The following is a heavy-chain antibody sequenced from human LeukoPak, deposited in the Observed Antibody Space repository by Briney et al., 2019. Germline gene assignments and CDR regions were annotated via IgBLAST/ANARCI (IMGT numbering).Heavy chain of an antibody. Sequence: RSLRLSCAASGFTFSSYSMNWVRQAPGKGLEWVSYISSSSSTIYYADSVKGRFTISRDNAKNSPYLQMNSLRDEDTAVYYCARESYSSSSGFDYWGQGTLVTVSS. CDR2: ISSSSSTI. J-gene: IGHJ4*02. D-gene: IGHD6-13*01. CDR3: ARESYSSSSGFDY. V-gene: IGHV3-48*02. CDR1: GFTFSSYS.